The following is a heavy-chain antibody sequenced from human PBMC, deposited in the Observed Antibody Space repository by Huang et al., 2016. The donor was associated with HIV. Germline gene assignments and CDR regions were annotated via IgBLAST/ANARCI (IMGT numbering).Heavy chain of an antibody. Sequence: QVQLVQSGAEVKKPGASVKVSCKASGYTFTSYDINWVRQATGQGLEWMGWMNPNSGNTGNAQKCQGRVTMTRNTSISTAYMELSSLRSEDTAVYYCARGWGGSYGRYYYGMDVWGQGTTVTVSS. J-gene: IGHJ6*02. V-gene: IGHV1-8*01. CDR3: ARGWGGSYGRYYYGMDV. CDR1: GYTFTSYD. CDR2: MNPNSGNT. D-gene: IGHD1-26*01.